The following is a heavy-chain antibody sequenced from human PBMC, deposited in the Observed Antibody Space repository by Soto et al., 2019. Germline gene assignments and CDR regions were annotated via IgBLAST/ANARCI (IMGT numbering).Heavy chain of an antibody. CDR1: GFTFSSYA. J-gene: IGHJ4*02. D-gene: IGHD3-16*02. CDR3: AKDKGSVRMYYDYIWGSYRPTHFDY. V-gene: IGHV3-23*01. Sequence: EVQLLESGGGLVQPGGSLRLSCAASGFTFSSYAMSWVRQAPGKGLEWVSAISGSGGSTYYADSVKGRFTISRDNSKNTLYLQMNSLRAEDTAVYYCAKDKGSVRMYYDYIWGSYRPTHFDYWGQGTLVTVSS. CDR2: ISGSGGST.